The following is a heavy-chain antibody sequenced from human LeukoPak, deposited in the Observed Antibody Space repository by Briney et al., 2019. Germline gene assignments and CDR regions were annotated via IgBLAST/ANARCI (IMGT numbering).Heavy chain of an antibody. CDR2: IYSAGGT. CDR1: GFTVSRNY. CDR3: ARGGDDYNYYFDS. V-gene: IGHV3-53*05. J-gene: IGHJ4*02. Sequence: GGSLRLSCAASGFTVSRNYMSWVRQAPGKGLEWVSTIYSAGGTYCADSVKGRFTISRDTSKNTLFLQMNSLKAEDTAIYYCARGGDDYNYYFDSWGQGTLVTVSS. D-gene: IGHD5-24*01.